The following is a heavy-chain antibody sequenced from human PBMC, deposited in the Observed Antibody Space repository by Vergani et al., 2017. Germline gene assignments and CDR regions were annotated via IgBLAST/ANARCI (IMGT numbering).Heavy chain of an antibody. CDR3: ARGPRFEWLRSEYVQH. J-gene: IGHJ1*01. V-gene: IGHV4-34*01. Sequence: QVQLQQWGAGLLKPSETLSLTCAVYGGSFSGYYWSWIRQPPGKGLEWIGEINHSGSTNYNPSLKSRVTISVDTSKNQFSLKLSSVTAADTAVYYCARGPRFEWLRSEYVQHWGQGTLVTVSS. CDR2: INHSGST. D-gene: IGHD5-12*01. CDR1: GGSFSGYY.